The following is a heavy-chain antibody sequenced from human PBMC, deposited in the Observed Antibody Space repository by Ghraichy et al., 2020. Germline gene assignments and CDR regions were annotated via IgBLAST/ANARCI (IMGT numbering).Heavy chain of an antibody. J-gene: IGHJ2*01. CDR3: AKGRGSSSWFIWYFDL. CDR2: ISYDGSNK. V-gene: IGHV3-30*18. Sequence: GGSLRLSCAASGFTFSSYGMHWVRQAPGKGLEWVAVISYDGSNKYYADSVKGRFTISRDNSKNTLYLQMNSLRAEDTAVYYCAKGRGSSSWFIWYFDLWGRGTLVTVSS. CDR1: GFTFSSYG. D-gene: IGHD6-13*01.